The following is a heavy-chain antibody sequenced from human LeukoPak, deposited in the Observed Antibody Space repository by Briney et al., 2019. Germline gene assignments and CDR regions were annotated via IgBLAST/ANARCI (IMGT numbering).Heavy chain of an antibody. J-gene: IGHJ6*03. CDR1: GFTFSNYL. Sequence: QPGGSLRLSCAASGFTFSNYLMSWVRQTPGKGLEWVANIKPDGSWETYVDSVKGRFTISRDNGKNSLYLQMNSLRAEDTAVFYCVRDYYYYIDVWGKGTTVTVSS. V-gene: IGHV3-7*01. CDR2: IKPDGSWE. CDR3: VRDYYYYIDV.